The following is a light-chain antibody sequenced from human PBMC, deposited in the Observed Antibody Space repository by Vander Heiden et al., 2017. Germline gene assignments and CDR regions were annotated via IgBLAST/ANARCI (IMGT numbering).Light chain of an antibody. CDR1: QSVLYSSNNKNY. CDR3: QQYYSTPPVT. Sequence: DIVMTQSPDSLAVSLGERATINCKSSQSVLYSSNNKNYLAWYQQKPGQPPKLLIYWASTRESGVPDRFSGSGSGTDFTLTISSLQAEDVAVYYCQQYYSTPPVTFGPGTKLEIK. V-gene: IGKV4-1*01. J-gene: IGKJ2*01. CDR2: WAS.